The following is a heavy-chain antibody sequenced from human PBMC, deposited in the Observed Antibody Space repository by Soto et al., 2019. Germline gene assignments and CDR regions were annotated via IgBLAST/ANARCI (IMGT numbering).Heavy chain of an antibody. J-gene: IGHJ6*03. Sequence: QVQLQESGPGLVKPSGTLSLTCAVSSGSISSSNWWSWVRQPPGKGLEWIGEIYHSGSTNYNTSLKSRVTISVDNSKNQFSLKLSSVTAADTAVYYCARERIAVADSYYYYYMDVWGKGTTLTVSS. CDR2: IYHSGST. CDR1: SGSISSSNW. D-gene: IGHD6-19*01. CDR3: ARERIAVADSYYYYYMDV. V-gene: IGHV4-4*02.